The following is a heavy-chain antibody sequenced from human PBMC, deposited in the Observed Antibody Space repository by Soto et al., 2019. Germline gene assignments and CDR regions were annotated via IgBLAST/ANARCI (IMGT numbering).Heavy chain of an antibody. CDR1: GGSFSSYT. CDR2: IIPIFGTA. Sequence: SVKVSCKASGGSFSSYTISWVRQAPGQGLEWMGGIIPIFGTANYAQKFQGRVTITADESTSTAYMELSSLRSEDTAVYYCAGYIVAADTWGSYYYGMDVWGQGTTVTVSS. V-gene: IGHV1-69*13. CDR3: AGYIVAADTWGSYYYGMDV. J-gene: IGHJ6*02. D-gene: IGHD6-13*01.